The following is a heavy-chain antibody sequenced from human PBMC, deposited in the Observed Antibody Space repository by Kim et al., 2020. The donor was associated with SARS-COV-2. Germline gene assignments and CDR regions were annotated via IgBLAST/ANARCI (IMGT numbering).Heavy chain of an antibody. D-gene: IGHD2-8*02. Sequence: GNDNIKYSQKFQDRVTITRDTSASTAYMELSSLRSEDTAVYYCARGTGDYWGQGTLVTVSS. CDR3: ARGTGDY. CDR2: GNDNI. V-gene: IGHV1-3*01. J-gene: IGHJ4*02.